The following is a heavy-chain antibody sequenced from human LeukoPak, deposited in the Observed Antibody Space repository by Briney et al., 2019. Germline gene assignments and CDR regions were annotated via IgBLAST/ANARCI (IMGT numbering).Heavy chain of an antibody. J-gene: IGHJ5*02. V-gene: IGHV5-51*01. CDR2: IYPGDSDT. Sequence: GESLKISCKGSGYSFTSYWIGWVRQMPGKGLEWMGIIYPGDSDTRYSPSFQGQVTISADKSISTAYLQWSSLKASDTTMYYCARQGPAASPLYNWFDPWGQGTLVTVSS. CDR3: ARQGPAASPLYNWFDP. CDR1: GYSFTSYW. D-gene: IGHD2-2*01.